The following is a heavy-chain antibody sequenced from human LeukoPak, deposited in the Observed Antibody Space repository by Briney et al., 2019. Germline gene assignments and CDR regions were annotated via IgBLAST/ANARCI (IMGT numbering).Heavy chain of an antibody. CDR1: GGSFSGYC. CDR2: INHSGST. CDR3: ARSGGYYY. D-gene: IGHD3-22*01. Sequence: SETLSLTCAVYGGSFSGYCWSWIRQPPGKGLEWIGEINHSGSTNYNPSLKSRVTISVDTSKNQFSLKLSSVTAADTAVYYCARSGGYYYWGQGTLVTVSS. V-gene: IGHV4-34*01. J-gene: IGHJ4*02.